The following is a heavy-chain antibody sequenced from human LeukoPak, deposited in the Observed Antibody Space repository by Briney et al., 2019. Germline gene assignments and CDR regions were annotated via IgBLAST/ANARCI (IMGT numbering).Heavy chain of an antibody. CDR1: GFTFSDYG. J-gene: IGHJ4*02. CDR3: ARAPEWLIFDY. Sequence: PGMSLRLSCGASGFTFSDYGMHWVRQAPGKGLEWVALISYHGTKKNYADSVKGRFSISRDNSKNTLYLQMNSLRPEDTAVYYCARAPEWLIFDYWGQGTLVTVSS. D-gene: IGHD6-19*01. V-gene: IGHV3-30*03. CDR2: ISYHGTKK.